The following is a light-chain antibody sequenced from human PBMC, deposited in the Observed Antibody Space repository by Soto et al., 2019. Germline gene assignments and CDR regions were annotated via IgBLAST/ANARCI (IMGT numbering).Light chain of an antibody. CDR1: QGISSY. V-gene: IGKV1-9*01. CDR3: QQYSNWPPIT. Sequence: IQLTQSPSSLSASVGDRVTITCRASQGISSYLAWYQQKPGKAPKLLIYLASTLQSGVPSRFSGSGSGTDFSLTISSLQPEDVATYYCQQYSNWPPITFGQGTRLEIK. CDR2: LAS. J-gene: IGKJ5*01.